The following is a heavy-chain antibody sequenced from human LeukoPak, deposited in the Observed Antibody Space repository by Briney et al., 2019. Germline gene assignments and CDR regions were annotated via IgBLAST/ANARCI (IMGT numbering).Heavy chain of an antibody. CDR1: GFTFSSYA. J-gene: IGHJ4*02. CDR2: ISGSGGST. Sequence: GGSLRLSCAASGFTFSSYAMSWVRQAPGKGLEWVSAISGSGGSTYYADSVKGRFTISRDNSKNTLYLQMSSLRAEDTAVYYCAKGQTESVGATRRLYFDYWGQGTLVTVSS. D-gene: IGHD1-26*01. CDR3: AKGQTESVGATRRLYFDY. V-gene: IGHV3-23*01.